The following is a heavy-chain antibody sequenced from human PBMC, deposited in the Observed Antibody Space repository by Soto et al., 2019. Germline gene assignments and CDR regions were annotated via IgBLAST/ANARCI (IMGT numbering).Heavy chain of an antibody. D-gene: IGHD2-2*02. J-gene: IGHJ6*02. CDR2: MNHSGST. CDR1: GGSFSGYY. CDR3: ARAPYIVVVPAAIGAYSYGMDV. V-gene: IGHV4-34*01. Sequence: QVQLQQWGAGLLKPSETLSLTCAVYGGSFSGYYWSWIRQPPVKGLEWIGEMNHSGSTNYNPSLKGRVTISVETSKNPFSLQLSSVTAADTAVYYCARAPYIVVVPAAIGAYSYGMDVWGQGTTVTVSS.